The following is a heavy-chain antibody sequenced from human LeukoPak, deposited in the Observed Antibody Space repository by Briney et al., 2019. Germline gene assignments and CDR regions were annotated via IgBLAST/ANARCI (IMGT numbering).Heavy chain of an antibody. D-gene: IGHD5-18*01. CDR2: IRSKAYRGTT. CDR3: TRGPIQLWIHNAMDV. Sequence: GGSLRLSCTTSGFTFGDHAMSWVRQAPGKGLGWVGFIRSKAYRGTTEYAASVKGRFIISRDDSKSIAYLQMNSLQTEDTAIYYCTRGPIQLWIHNAMDVWGQGTTVTASS. CDR1: GFTFGDHA. V-gene: IGHV3-49*04. J-gene: IGHJ6*02.